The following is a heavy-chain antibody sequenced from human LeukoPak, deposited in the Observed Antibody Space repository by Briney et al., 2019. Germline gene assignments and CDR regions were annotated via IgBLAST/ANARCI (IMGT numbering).Heavy chain of an antibody. CDR3: ARLCSTTDCLISA. CDR2: INSDGSYT. Sequence: GGSLRLSCAASGFTFSRYWMHWVRQAPGKGLVWVSRINSDGSYTSYADFVKGRFTISRDNAKNTVYLQMSSLRAEDTAVYYCARLCSTTDCLISAWGQGTLVTVSS. CDR1: GFTFSRYW. J-gene: IGHJ4*02. D-gene: IGHD2-2*01. V-gene: IGHV3-74*01.